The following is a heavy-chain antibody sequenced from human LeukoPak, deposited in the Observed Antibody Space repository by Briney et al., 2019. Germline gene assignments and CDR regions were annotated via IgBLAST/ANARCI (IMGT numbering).Heavy chain of an antibody. Sequence: GESLKISFKGSGSRVTSYWIGWVRQMAGKGLERRGIIYPGDSDTRYSPSFQGQVTISADKSISTAYLQWSSLKASDTAMYYCARRLVGATTTYFDYWGQGTLVTVS. CDR3: ARRLVGATTTYFDY. CDR2: IYPGDSDT. V-gene: IGHV5-51*01. CDR1: GSRVTSYW. J-gene: IGHJ4*02. D-gene: IGHD1-26*01.